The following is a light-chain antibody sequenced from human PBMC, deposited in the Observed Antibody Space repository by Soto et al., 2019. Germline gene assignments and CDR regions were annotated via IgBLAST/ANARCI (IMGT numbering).Light chain of an antibody. Sequence: EIVLTQSPGTLSLSPGERATLSCRASQSVSTTYLAWYQQKPGQAPRLLIYGVSNRASGIPDRFSGSGSGTDATLTISRLEPEDFAVYYCQQYFGSPRTFGQGIKVELK. V-gene: IGKV3-20*01. CDR2: GVS. CDR1: QSVSTTY. CDR3: QQYFGSPRT. J-gene: IGKJ1*01.